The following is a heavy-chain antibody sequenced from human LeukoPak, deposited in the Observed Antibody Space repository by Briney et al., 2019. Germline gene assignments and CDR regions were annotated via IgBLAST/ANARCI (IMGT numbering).Heavy chain of an antibody. J-gene: IGHJ6*02. CDR2: IKQDGSEK. D-gene: IGHD4-17*01. CDR1: GFTFSSYW. V-gene: IGHV3-7*01. CDR3: ARVDDYAPLSAKYGMDV. Sequence: QPGGSLRLSCAASGFTFSSYWMSWVRQAPGKGLEWVANIKQDGSEKYYVDSVKGRFTISRDNAKNSLYLQMNSLRAEDTAVYYCARVDDYAPLSAKYGMDVWGQGTTVTVSS.